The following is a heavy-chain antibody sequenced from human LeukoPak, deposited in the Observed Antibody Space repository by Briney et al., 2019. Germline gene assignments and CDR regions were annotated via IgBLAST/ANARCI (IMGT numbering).Heavy chain of an antibody. J-gene: IGHJ5*02. V-gene: IGHV4-4*07. Sequence: AETVPLICTVSGDSMRSFYWSFIRQPAGKGLEWMGRIHTSGATWYNASPKSPVAISVDTSKNQFSLRLTSVTAADTAVYYCARGDLYDGGGRNWFDPWGQG. CDR1: GDSMRSFY. D-gene: IGHD3-16*01. CDR2: IHTSGAT. CDR3: ARGDLYDGGGRNWFDP.